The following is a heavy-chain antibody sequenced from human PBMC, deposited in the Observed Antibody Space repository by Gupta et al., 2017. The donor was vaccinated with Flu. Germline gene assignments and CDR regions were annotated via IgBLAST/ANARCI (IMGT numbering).Heavy chain of an antibody. V-gene: IGHV4-34*01. CDR2: INHSGST. CDR3: ARGQVATINFDY. Sequence: QVQLQQWGAGLLKPSETLSLTCAVYGGSFSGYYWSWIRQPPGKGLEWIGEINHSGSTNYNPSLKSRVTISVDTSKNQFSLKLSSVTAADTAVYYCARGQVATINFDYWGQGTLVTVSS. D-gene: IGHD5-24*01. J-gene: IGHJ4*02. CDR1: GGSFSGYY.